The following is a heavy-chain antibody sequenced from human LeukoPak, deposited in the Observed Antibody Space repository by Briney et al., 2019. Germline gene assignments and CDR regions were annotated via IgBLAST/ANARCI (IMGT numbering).Heavy chain of an antibody. CDR2: ISSSSSYI. D-gene: IGHD5-12*01. CDR3: ASFEIVATINY. CDR1: GFTFSSNA. V-gene: IGHV3-21*01. Sequence: PGGSLRLSCAASGFTFSSNAMSWVRQAPGKGLEWVSSISSSSSYIYYADSVKGRFTISRDNAKNSLYLQMNSLRAEDTAVYYCASFEIVATINYWGQGTLVTVSS. J-gene: IGHJ4*02.